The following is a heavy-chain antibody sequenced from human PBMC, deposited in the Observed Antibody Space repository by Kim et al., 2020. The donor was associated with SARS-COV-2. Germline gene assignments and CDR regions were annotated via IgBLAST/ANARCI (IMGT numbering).Heavy chain of an antibody. CDR3: ARDRTRIAAAPLGWFDP. J-gene: IGHJ5*02. Sequence: SETLSLTCTVSGGSISSSSYYWGWIRQPPGKGLEWIGSIYYSGSTYYNPSLKSRVTISVDTSKNQFSLKLSSVTAADTAVYYCARDRTRIAAAPLGWFDPWGQGTLVTVSS. D-gene: IGHD6-13*01. CDR1: GGSISSSSYY. CDR2: IYYSGST. V-gene: IGHV4-39*07.